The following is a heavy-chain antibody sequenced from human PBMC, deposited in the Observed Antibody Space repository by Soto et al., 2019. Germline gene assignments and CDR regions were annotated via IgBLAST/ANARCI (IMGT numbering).Heavy chain of an antibody. CDR3: ASGRQQLVPSWIDY. CDR1: GGSISSGDYY. J-gene: IGHJ4*02. V-gene: IGHV4-30-4*01. D-gene: IGHD6-13*01. Sequence: QVQLQESGPGLVKPSQTLSLTCTVSGGSISSGDYYWSWIRQPPGKGLEWIGYIYYSGSTYYNPSLKSRVSISVDTSKNQFSQKPSSVTAADTAVYYCASGRQQLVPSWIDYWGQGTLVTVS. CDR2: IYYSGST.